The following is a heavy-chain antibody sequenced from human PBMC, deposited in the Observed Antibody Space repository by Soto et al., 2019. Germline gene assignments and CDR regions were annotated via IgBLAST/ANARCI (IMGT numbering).Heavy chain of an antibody. CDR3: AKDAHYGDYVRWFDP. Sequence: GGSLRLSCAASGFTFSSYAMSWVRQAPGKGLEWVSAISGSGGSTYYADSVKGRFTISRDNSKNTLYLQMNSLRAEDTAVYCCAKDAHYGDYVRWFDPWGQGTLVTVSS. CDR2: ISGSGGST. D-gene: IGHD4-17*01. CDR1: GFTFSSYA. J-gene: IGHJ5*02. V-gene: IGHV3-23*01.